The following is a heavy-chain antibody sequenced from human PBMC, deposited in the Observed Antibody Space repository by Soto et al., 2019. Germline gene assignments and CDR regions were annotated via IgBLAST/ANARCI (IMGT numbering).Heavy chain of an antibody. J-gene: IGHJ4*02. CDR3: ARVAGALLPFDY. CDR1: GFTFTKYA. CDR2: LASSGDKT. D-gene: IGHD7-27*01. V-gene: IGHV3-23*01. Sequence: QPGGSLRLSCAASGFTFTKYAMTWVRQAPGKGLEWVSALASSGDKTYYADSVKGRFTISRDIAKSMVYLQLNSLRAEDTAIYYCARVAGALLPFDYWGQGILVTVSS.